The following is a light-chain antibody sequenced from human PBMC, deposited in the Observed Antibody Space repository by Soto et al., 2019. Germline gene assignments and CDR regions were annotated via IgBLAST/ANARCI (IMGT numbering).Light chain of an antibody. CDR3: HQHHKWPLT. CDR1: ESINNN. V-gene: IGKV3-15*01. J-gene: IGKJ4*01. Sequence: EIVMTQSPATLSVSPGEGATLSFTASESINNNLAWYQQKPGQAPRLLIYAETTRATGFPARFSGSGSGTEFTLTISSLQSEDFAVYYCHQHHKWPLTFGGGTKVDIK. CDR2: AET.